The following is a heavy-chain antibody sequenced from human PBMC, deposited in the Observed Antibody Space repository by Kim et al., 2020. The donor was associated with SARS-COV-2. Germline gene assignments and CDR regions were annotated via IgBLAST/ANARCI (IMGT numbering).Heavy chain of an antibody. J-gene: IGHJ5*02. CDR3: ARSYGSSWYLGLWFDP. D-gene: IGHD6-13*01. Sequence: SLKSRVTIFVDTSKNQFSLKLSSVTAADTAVYYCARSYGSSWYLGLWFDPWGQGTLVTVSS. V-gene: IGHV4-39*01.